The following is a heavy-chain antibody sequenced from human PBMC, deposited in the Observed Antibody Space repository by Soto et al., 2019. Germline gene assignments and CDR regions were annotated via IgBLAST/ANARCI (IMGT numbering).Heavy chain of an antibody. CDR3: ARDSSAYDIYV. Sequence: EVQVVESGGGLVKPGGSLRLSCAASGFTVSSNYMSWVRQAPGKGLEWVSVSYSGGLTDYAYSVQGRFTISRDNSKNTLYIQMNSLRAEDTSVYYCARDSSAYDIYVWGQGTTVTVSS. J-gene: IGHJ6*02. CDR1: GFTVSSNY. V-gene: IGHV3-66*01. CDR2: SYSGGLT. D-gene: IGHD3-10*01.